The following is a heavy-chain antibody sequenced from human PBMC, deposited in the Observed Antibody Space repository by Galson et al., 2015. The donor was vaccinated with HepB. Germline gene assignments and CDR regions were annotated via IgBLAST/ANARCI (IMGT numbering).Heavy chain of an antibody. Sequence: SLRLSCAASGFTFSSYAMHWVRQAPGKGLEWVAVISYDGSNKYYADSAKGRFTISRDNSKNTLYLQMNSLRAEDTAVYYCARVRFEAAAILGPDWFDPWGQGTLVTVSS. CDR3: ARVRFEAAAILGPDWFDP. CDR1: GFTFSSYA. CDR2: ISYDGSNK. D-gene: IGHD2-2*02. J-gene: IGHJ5*02. V-gene: IGHV3-30-3*01.